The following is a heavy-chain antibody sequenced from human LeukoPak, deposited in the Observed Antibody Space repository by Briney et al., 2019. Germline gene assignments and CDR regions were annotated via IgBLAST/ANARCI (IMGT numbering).Heavy chain of an antibody. J-gene: IGHJ4*02. Sequence: GGSLRLSCAASGFTFSSYGMHWVRQAPGKGLEWVAFIRYDGSNKYYADSVKGRFTISRDNSKNTLSLQMNSLRAEDTAVYYCAKGVAYYYDSSALEGDYWGQGTLVTVSS. CDR3: AKGVAYYYDSSALEGDY. V-gene: IGHV3-30*02. CDR1: GFTFSSYG. CDR2: IRYDGSNK. D-gene: IGHD3-22*01.